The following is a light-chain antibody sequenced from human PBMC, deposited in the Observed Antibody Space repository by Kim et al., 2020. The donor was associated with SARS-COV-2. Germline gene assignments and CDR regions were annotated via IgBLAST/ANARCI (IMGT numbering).Light chain of an antibody. CDR1: QSISSY. CDR3: QQSYSTLLT. V-gene: IGKV1-39*01. J-gene: IGKJ4*01. CDR2: AAS. Sequence: ASIEDRVTITCRASQSISSYLNWYQQKPGKAPKLLIYAASSLQSGVPSRFSGSGSGTDFTLTISSLQPEDFATYYCQQSYSTLLTFGGGTKVDIK.